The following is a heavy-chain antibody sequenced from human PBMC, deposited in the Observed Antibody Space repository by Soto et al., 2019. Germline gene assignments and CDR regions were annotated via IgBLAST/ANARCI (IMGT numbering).Heavy chain of an antibody. CDR3: ARKAHYDILTGYRNWFDP. CDR1: GGSTSSSSYY. D-gene: IGHD3-9*01. V-gene: IGHV4-39*01. Sequence: ASETLSLTCTVSGGSTSSSSYYWGWIRQPPGKGLEWIGSIYYSGSTYYNPSLKSRVTISVDTSKNQFSLKLSSVTAADTAVYYCARKAHYDILTGYRNWFDPWGQGTLVTVSS. CDR2: IYYSGST. J-gene: IGHJ5*02.